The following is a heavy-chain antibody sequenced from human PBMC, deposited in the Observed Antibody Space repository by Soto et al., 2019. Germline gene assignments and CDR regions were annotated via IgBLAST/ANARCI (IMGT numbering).Heavy chain of an antibody. V-gene: IGHV1-2*04. Sequence: GASVKVSCKASGYTFTGYYMHWVRQAPGQGLEWMGWINPNSGGTNYAQKFQGWVTMTRDTSISTAYMELSRLRSDDTAVYYCAREKYDFWSGFQTPLGMDVWGQGTMVTVSS. CDR1: GYTFTGYY. J-gene: IGHJ6*02. D-gene: IGHD3-3*01. CDR3: AREKYDFWSGFQTPLGMDV. CDR2: INPNSGGT.